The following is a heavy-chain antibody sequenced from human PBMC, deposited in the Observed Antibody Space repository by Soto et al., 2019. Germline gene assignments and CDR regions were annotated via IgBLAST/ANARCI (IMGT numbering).Heavy chain of an antibody. D-gene: IGHD2-8*01. V-gene: IGHV3-23*01. J-gene: IGHJ4*02. CDR1: GFTFNSYA. Sequence: GGSLRLSCAASGFTFNSYAVSWVRLAPGKGLGWVSGISGSGGSTYYADSVKGRFTISRDNSKNTLYLQMNSLRAEDTAVYYCAADATAWQQMVPSDYWGQGTLVTVSS. CDR3: AADATAWQQMVPSDY. CDR2: ISGSGGST.